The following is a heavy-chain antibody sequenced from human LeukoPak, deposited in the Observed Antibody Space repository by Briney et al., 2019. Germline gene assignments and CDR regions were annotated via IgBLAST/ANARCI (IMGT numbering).Heavy chain of an antibody. CDR3: ARRWNYGRNYYIDV. CDR2: INDSGRT. V-gene: IGHV4-34*01. Sequence: SETLSLTCAVYGGSFSNYYWSWIRQPPGRGLEWIGEINDSGRTNYNPSLMSRVTVSVDTSKNQFSLRLTSVTATDTAVYYCARRWNYGRNYYIDVWGNGATVSVSS. J-gene: IGHJ6*03. D-gene: IGHD1-7*01. CDR1: GGSFSNYY.